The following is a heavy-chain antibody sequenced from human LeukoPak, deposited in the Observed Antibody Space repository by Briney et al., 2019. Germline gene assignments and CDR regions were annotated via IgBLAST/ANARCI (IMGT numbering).Heavy chain of an antibody. CDR3: ARAPYYYDSSGYYYVFDY. D-gene: IGHD3-22*01. CDR2: IYYSGST. J-gene: IGHJ4*02. CDR1: GGSISSYY. Sequence: PSETLSLTCTVSGGSISSYYWSWIRQPTGKGLEWIGYIYYSGSTNYNPSLKSRVTISVDASKNQFSLKLSSVTAADTAVYYCARAPYYYDSSGYYYVFDYWGQGTLVTVSS. V-gene: IGHV4-59*01.